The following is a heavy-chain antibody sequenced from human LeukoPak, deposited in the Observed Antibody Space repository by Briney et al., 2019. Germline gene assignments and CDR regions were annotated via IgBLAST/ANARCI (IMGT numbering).Heavy chain of an antibody. CDR3: AKGMQKLAPRGVDY. J-gene: IGHJ4*02. D-gene: IGHD6-13*01. V-gene: IGHV3-23*01. CDR2: ISGSGGSI. Sequence: QSGGSLRLSCAASGFTFSSYAMSWVRQAPGKGLEWVSGISGSGGSIYYADSVKGRFTVSRDNSKNTLYLQMNSLRVEDTAVYYCAKGMQKLAPRGVDYWGQGTLVTVSS. CDR1: GFTFSSYA.